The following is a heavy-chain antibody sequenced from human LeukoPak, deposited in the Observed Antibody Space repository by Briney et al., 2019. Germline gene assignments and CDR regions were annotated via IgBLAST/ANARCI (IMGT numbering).Heavy chain of an antibody. D-gene: IGHD1-7*01. Sequence: GESLKISCQGSGYSFTSYWIGWVRQMPGKGLEWMGIIYPGDSDTRYSPSFQGQVTISADKSISTAYLQWSSLKASDTAMYYCARLPGTTSVYYYYGMDVWGQGTTVTVSS. CDR3: ARLPGTTSVYYYYGMDV. J-gene: IGHJ6*02. CDR2: IYPGDSDT. V-gene: IGHV5-51*01. CDR1: GYSFTSYW.